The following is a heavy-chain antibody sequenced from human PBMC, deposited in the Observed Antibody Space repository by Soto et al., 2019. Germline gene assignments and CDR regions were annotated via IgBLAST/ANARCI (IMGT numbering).Heavy chain of an antibody. CDR3: ASPAHYDILTGGHYYYYGMDV. CDR1: GGTFSSYA. V-gene: IGHV1-69*01. Sequence: QVQLVQSGAEVKKPGSSVKVSCKASGGTFSSYAISWVRQAPGQGLEWMGGIIPIFGTANYAQKFQGRVTMTADESTSTAYMDLSSRRSEDTAVYYCASPAHYDILTGGHYYYYGMDVWGQGTTVTVSS. CDR2: IIPIFGTA. D-gene: IGHD3-9*01. J-gene: IGHJ6*02.